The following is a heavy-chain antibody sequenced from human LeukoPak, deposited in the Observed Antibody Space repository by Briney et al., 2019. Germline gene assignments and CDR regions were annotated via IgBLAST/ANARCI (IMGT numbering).Heavy chain of an antibody. V-gene: IGHV3-13*01. CDR3: ARGDGYNYPYDY. Sequence: GGSLRLSCAASGFTFSSYDMPWVRQATGKGLEWVSAIGTAGDTYYPGSVKGRFTISRENAKNSLYLQMNSLRAGDTAVYYCARGDGYNYPYDYWGQGTLVTVSS. CDR1: GFTFSSYD. D-gene: IGHD5-12*01. CDR2: IGTAGDT. J-gene: IGHJ4*02.